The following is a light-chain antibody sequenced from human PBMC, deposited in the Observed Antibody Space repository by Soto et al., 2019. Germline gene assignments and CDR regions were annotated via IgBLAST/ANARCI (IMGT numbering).Light chain of an antibody. Sequence: QSALTQPASVSGSPGQSITISCTGTSSDVGGYKFVSWYQQHPGKAPKLMIYEVSNRPSGISNRFSSSKSGNTASLTISGLQADDEADYYCSSYTTSSTLEVFGTGTKLTVL. J-gene: IGLJ1*01. CDR2: EVS. V-gene: IGLV2-14*01. CDR1: SSDVGGYKF. CDR3: SSYTTSSTLEV.